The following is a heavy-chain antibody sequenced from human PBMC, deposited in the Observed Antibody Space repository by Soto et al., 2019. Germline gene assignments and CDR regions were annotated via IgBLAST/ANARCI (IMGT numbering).Heavy chain of an antibody. CDR3: ARDLFGEDGAGYFDY. J-gene: IGHJ4*02. CDR1: GYSFSTYG. V-gene: IGHV1-18*01. D-gene: IGHD3-10*01. Sequence: QVHLVQSGVEVKKPGASVKVSCKASGYSFSTYGISWVRQAPGQGLEWMGWISGLNGNTNYAQNLQGRVTMTTVTSTRTAYMELRSLGFDDTALYYCARDLFGEDGAGYFDYWGQGTLVTVSS. CDR2: ISGLNGNT.